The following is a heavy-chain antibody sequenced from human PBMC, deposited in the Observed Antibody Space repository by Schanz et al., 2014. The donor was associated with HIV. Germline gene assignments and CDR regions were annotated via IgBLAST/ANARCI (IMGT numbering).Heavy chain of an antibody. J-gene: IGHJ4*02. Sequence: QVQLVESGGGVVQPGRSLRLSCAASGFTFRTHGIHWVRQAPAKGLEWVAVIPYDGSIKEYADSVKGRFAISRDNSKNTVYLQMNSLRGEDSAVYYCAKVGRIYSTTWIDHWGQGTLVTVSP. V-gene: IGHV3-30*18. CDR1: GFTFRTHG. CDR3: AKVGRIYSTTWIDH. D-gene: IGHD6-13*01. CDR2: IPYDGSIK.